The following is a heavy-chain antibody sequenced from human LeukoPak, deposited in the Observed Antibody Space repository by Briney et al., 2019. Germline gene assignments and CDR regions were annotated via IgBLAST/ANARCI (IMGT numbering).Heavy chain of an antibody. V-gene: IGHV4-59*01. CDR1: GGSISSYY. D-gene: IGHD5-18*01. CDR3: ARATRGYSYGPLDY. CDR2: IYYSGST. Sequence: PSETLSLTCTVSGGSISSYYWSWIRQPPGKGLEWIGYIYYSGSTNYNPSLKSRVTISVDTFKNQFSLKLSSVTAADTAVYYCARATRGYSYGPLDYWGQGTLVTVSS. J-gene: IGHJ4*02.